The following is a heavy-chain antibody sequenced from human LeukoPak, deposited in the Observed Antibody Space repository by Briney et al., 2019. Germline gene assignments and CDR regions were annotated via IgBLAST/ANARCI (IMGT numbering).Heavy chain of an antibody. Sequence: GGSLRLSCVASGFSLSGYRMYWVRQAPGKGLMYISRNNGDGSTTNYAGVVKGRFTMSRDNVKNTLYLQMNSLRVEDTAVYYCARDPRNVGLAPWGQGTLVTVSS. D-gene: IGHD2-15*01. CDR2: NNGDGSTT. J-gene: IGHJ5*02. CDR3: ARDPRNVGLAP. V-gene: IGHV3-74*01. CDR1: GFSLSGYR.